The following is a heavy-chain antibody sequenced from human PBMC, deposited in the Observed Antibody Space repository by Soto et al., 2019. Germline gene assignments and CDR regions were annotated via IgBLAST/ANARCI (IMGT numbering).Heavy chain of an antibody. V-gene: IGHV4-39*01. CDR2: IYYSGST. CDR1: GGSITSSDYC. J-gene: IGHJ4*02. CDR3: ATLYSSGCFVPLDY. Sequence: QLRLQESGPGLGKPSETLSLTCTVSGGSITSSDYCWGWIRQPPGKGLEWIGHIYYSGSTYYNASIKSRVTIPVDASQNQFSLMLSTVGAADTAVYYCATLYSSGCFVPLDYWGQGTLVTVSS. D-gene: IGHD6-25*01.